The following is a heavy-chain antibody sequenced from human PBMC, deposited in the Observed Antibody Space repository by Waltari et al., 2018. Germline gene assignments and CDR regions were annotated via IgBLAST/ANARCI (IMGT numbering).Heavy chain of an antibody. CDR3: AKGRWGYDY. D-gene: IGHD2-21*01. J-gene: IGHJ4*02. Sequence: EVQLVESGRGLVQPGGSLRLSCAASGFTFSSYAMSWVRQAPGQGLECVSAISGSVGSTYYADSVKCRFTISRDNSKNTLYLQMNSLRAEDTAVYYCAKGRWGYDYWGQGTLVTVSS. CDR1: GFTFSSYA. CDR2: ISGSVGST. V-gene: IGHV3-23*04.